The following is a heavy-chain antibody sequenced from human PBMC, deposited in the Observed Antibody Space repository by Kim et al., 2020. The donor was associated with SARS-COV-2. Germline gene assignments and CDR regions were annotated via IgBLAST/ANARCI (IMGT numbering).Heavy chain of an antibody. CDR3: ARNEYYYDSSGYPRF. Sequence: GGSLRLSCAASGFTFSSYWMSWVRQAPGKGLEWVANIKQDGSEKYYVDSVKGRFTISRDNAKNSLYLQMNSLRAEDTAVYYCARNEYYYDSSGYPRFWGQGTLVTVSS. J-gene: IGHJ4*02. D-gene: IGHD3-22*01. V-gene: IGHV3-7*01. CDR1: GFTFSSYW. CDR2: IKQDGSEK.